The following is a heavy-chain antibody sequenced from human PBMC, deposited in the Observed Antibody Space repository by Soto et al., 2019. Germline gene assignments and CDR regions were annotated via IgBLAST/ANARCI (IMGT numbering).Heavy chain of an antibody. Sequence: GGSLRLSCAASEFTFNNYAMSWVRQAPGKGLEWVSGISADGASTYYADSVKGRFTISRDNSKNTLYLQMNSLRAEDTAVYYCAKDLRDRYTAPGGYWGQGTLVTVSS. CDR2: ISADGAST. CDR1: EFTFNNYA. J-gene: IGHJ4*02. CDR3: AKDLRDRYTAPGGY. V-gene: IGHV3-23*01. D-gene: IGHD3-16*02.